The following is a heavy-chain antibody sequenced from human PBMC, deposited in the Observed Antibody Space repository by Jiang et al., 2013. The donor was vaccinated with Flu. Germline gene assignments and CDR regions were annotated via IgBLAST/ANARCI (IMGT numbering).Heavy chain of an antibody. CDR3: ARYSGSFCFDY. CDR1: GYSFSSYY. CDR2: INPNVGTT. Sequence: QLVESGAEVKMPGASVKVSCKASGYSFSSYYMHWVRQAPGQGLEWMGTINPNVGTTTYAQKFQGRVTMTRDTSTTTLYMDLSSLRSEDTAVYYCARYSGSFCFDYWGQGTLVTVSS. J-gene: IGHJ4*02. D-gene: IGHD6-25*01. V-gene: IGHV1-46*03.